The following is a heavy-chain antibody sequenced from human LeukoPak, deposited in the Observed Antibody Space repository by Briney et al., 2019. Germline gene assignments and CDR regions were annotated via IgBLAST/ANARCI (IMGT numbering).Heavy chain of an antibody. CDR1: GYTFTSYD. CDR2: MNPNSGNT. J-gene: IGHJ5*02. D-gene: IGHD6-19*01. CDR3: ARVISSGWYGSGRSFDP. V-gene: IGHV1-8*03. Sequence: ASVKVSCKASGYTFTSYDINWVRQATGQGLEWMGWMNPNSGNTGYAQKFQGRVTITRNTSISTAYMELSSLRSEDTAVYYCARVISSGWYGSGRSFDPWGQGTLVTVSS.